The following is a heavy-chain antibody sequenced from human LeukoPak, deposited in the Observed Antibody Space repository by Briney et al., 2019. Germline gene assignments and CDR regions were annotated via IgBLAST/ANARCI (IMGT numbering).Heavy chain of an antibody. J-gene: IGHJ4*02. V-gene: IGHV1-18*01. Sequence: ASVKVSCKASGYTFTSYGISWVRQAPGQGLEWIGWISAYNGNTNYAQKLQGSVTMTTDTSTSTAYMELRSLRSDDTAVYYCARVAGYCGGDCDPDDYWGQGTLVTVSS. CDR2: ISAYNGNT. CDR3: ARVAGYCGGDCDPDDY. CDR1: GYTFTSYG. D-gene: IGHD2-21*02.